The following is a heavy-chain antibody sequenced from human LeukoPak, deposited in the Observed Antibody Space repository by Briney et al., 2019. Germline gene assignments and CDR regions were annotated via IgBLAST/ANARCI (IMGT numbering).Heavy chain of an antibody. CDR2: IIPIFGTA. J-gene: IGHJ4*02. D-gene: IGHD1-1*01. CDR3: ARNRWMDY. CDR1: GGTFSSYA. V-gene: IGHV1-69*05. Sequence: GASVKVSCKASGGTFSSYAISWVRQAPGQGLEWMGGIIPIFGTANYAQKFQGRVTITTDESTSTAYMELTRLTSDDTAVYYCARNRWMDYWGQGTLVTVSS.